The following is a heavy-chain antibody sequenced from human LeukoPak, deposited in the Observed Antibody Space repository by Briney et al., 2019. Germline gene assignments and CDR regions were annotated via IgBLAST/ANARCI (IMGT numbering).Heavy chain of an antibody. CDR3: ARGPSLRLAGNAFDY. D-gene: IGHD5-12*01. V-gene: IGHV3-53*01. J-gene: IGHJ4*02. CDR2: IYTSGGT. CDR1: GFTVSSNY. Sequence: GGSLRLSCVASGFTVSSNYMSWVRQAPGKGLEWVSVIYTSGGTDYPDAVKGRFTISRDISKSTLYLQMNNLRAEDTAVYYCARGPSLRLAGNAFDYWGQGTPV.